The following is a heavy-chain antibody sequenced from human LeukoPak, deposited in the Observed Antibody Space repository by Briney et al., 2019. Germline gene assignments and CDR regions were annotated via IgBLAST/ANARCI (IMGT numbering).Heavy chain of an antibody. CDR1: GGSISSGSYY. CDR3: ARTLPHLNYMDV. J-gene: IGHJ6*03. D-gene: IGHD5/OR15-5a*01. Sequence: SQTLSLTCTVSGGSISSGSYYWSWIRQPAGKGLEWIGRIYTSGSTNYNPSLKSRVTISVDTSKNQFSLKLSSVTAADTAVYYCARTLPHLNYMDVWGKGTTVTVSS. V-gene: IGHV4-61*02. CDR2: IYTSGST.